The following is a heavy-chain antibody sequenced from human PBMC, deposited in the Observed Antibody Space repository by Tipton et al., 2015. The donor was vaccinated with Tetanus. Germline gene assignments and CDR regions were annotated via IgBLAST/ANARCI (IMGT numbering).Heavy chain of an antibody. J-gene: IGHJ4*02. CDR2: ISPIFGTT. V-gene: IGHV1-69*01. CDR3: ARAPNRLSRASDC. D-gene: IGHD1-14*01. Sequence: QSGPEVKKPGSSVKVSCKASGGTFTNYALSWVRQAPGQGLEWVGGISPIFGTTNSAPKFQGRVTITADESTNTAYMELSSLRSEDTAVYYCARAPNRLSRASDCWGQGTQVPVSS. CDR1: GGTFTNYA.